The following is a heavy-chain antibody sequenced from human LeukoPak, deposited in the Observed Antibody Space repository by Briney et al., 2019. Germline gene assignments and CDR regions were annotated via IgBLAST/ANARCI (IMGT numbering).Heavy chain of an antibody. CDR3: ARDGXGDXXXYFDL. V-gene: IGHV3-30-3*01. Sequence: TGGSLRLSCAASGFTFSSYAMYWVRQAPGKGLEWVALMSYDGSNKYYADSVKGRFTISRDNAKNSLYLQMNSLRAEDTAVYYCARDGXGDXXXYFDL. J-gene: IGHJ2*01. CDR1: GFTFSSYA. D-gene: IGHD2-21*02. CDR2: MSYDGSNK.